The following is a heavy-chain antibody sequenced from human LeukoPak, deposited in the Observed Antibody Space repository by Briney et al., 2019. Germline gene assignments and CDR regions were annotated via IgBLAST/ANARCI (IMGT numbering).Heavy chain of an antibody. CDR1: GGSIGSYY. J-gene: IGHJ5*02. CDR3: ARDVGAARGPRGWFDP. Sequence: SETLSLTCTVSGGSIGSYYWSWIRQPPGKGLEWIGYIYYSGSTNYNPSLKSRVTISVDTSKNQFSLKLSSVTAADTAVYYCARDVGAARGPRGWFDPWGQGTLVTVSS. CDR2: IYYSGST. V-gene: IGHV4-59*01. D-gene: IGHD6-6*01.